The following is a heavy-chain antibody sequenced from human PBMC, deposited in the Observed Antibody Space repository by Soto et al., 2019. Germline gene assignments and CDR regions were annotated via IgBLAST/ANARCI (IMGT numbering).Heavy chain of an antibody. D-gene: IGHD3-22*01. CDR2: IIPIFGTA. J-gene: IGHJ4*02. CDR1: GGTFSRHA. Sequence: QVQLVQSGAEVRKPGSSVKVSCKASGGTFSRHAISWVRQAPGQGLEWMGGIIPIFGTANHAQKFQGRVTITADESTSTAYIELSSLRSEDTAVYYCARGWGYDSSDYYYAYWGQGTLVIVSS. CDR3: ARGWGYDSSDYYYAY. V-gene: IGHV1-69*01.